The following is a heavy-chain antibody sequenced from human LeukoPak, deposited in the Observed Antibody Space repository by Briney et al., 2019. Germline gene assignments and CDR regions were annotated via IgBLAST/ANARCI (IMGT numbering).Heavy chain of an antibody. Sequence: PSETLSLTCAVSGGSISSGGYSWSWIRQPPGKGLEWIGYIYHSGSTYYNPSLKSRVTISVDRSKNQFSLKLSSVTAADTAVYYCARGVVSIAARPGYYFDYWGQGTLVTVSS. D-gene: IGHD6-6*01. CDR3: ARGVVSIAARPGYYFDY. V-gene: IGHV4-30-2*01. J-gene: IGHJ4*02. CDR2: IYHSGST. CDR1: GGSISSGGYS.